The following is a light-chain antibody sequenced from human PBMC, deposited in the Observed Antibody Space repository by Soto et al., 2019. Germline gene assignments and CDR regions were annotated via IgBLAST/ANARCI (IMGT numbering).Light chain of an antibody. CDR1: QSVSSN. CDR3: QKYNNWPPWT. J-gene: IGKJ1*01. Sequence: EIVMTQSPATLSVSPGERATLSCRASQSVSSNLAWYQQKPGQAPRLLIYGASNRATGIPDRFSGSGSGTEFTLTISRLQSEDFAVYYCQKYNNWPPWTVGQGTKVDI. CDR2: GAS. V-gene: IGKV3-15*01.